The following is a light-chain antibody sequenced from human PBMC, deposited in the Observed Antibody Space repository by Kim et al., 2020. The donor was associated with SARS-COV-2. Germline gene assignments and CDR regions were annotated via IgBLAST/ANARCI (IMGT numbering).Light chain of an antibody. CDR2: QDS. CDR1: KLGDKY. CDR3: QAWDSSTYVV. Sequence: VSPGQTASFTCSGDKLGDKYACWYQQKPGPSPVLVIYQDSKRPSGIPERFSGSNSGNTATLTISGTQAMDEADYYCQAWDSSTYVVFGGGTQLTVL. V-gene: IGLV3-1*01. J-gene: IGLJ2*01.